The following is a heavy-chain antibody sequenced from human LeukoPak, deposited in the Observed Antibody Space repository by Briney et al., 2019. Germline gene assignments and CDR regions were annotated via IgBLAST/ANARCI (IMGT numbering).Heavy chain of an antibody. V-gene: IGHV5-51*01. CDR1: GYSFTNYW. J-gene: IGHJ4*02. CDR3: ARQRIPNRIEAAAN. Sequence: GESLKISCKGSGYSFTNYWIGWVRQMPGKGLEWMGIIYPGDSDTRYSPSFQGQVTISADKSVSTAYLQWSSLKASDTAMYYCARQRIPNRIEAAANWGQGTLVTVSS. CDR2: IYPGDSDT. D-gene: IGHD6-13*01.